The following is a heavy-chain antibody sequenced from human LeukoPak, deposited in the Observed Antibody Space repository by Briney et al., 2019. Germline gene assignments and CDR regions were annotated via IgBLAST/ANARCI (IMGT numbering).Heavy chain of an antibody. CDR3: ARPPIDGSIDGFEI. J-gene: IGHJ3*02. CDR2: INPKSGGT. D-gene: IGHD1-14*01. V-gene: IGHV1-2*02. CDR1: GYTFTDYF. Sequence: VASVKVSCKASGYTFTDYFMYWVRQAPPQGLEWMGWINPKSGGTSYVQRFQGRVTMTRDTSITTAYMELSRLRSDDTAVYYCARPPIDGSIDGFEIWGKGTMVTVSS.